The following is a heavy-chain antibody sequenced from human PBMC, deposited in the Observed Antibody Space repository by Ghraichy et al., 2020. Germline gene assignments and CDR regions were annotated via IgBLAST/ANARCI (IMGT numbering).Heavy chain of an antibody. CDR1: GGSFSSYH. CDR2: IYVSGST. Sequence: SETLSLTCTVSGGSFSSYHWTWIRQTAGKGLEWIGRIYVSGSTNYNPSLRSRVTMSVDPSKNQFSLKLSSVTDADTAFYYCARDMDGNYLFDYWGQGLQVTVSS. D-gene: IGHD1-7*01. J-gene: IGHJ4*02. CDR3: ARDMDGNYLFDY. V-gene: IGHV4-4*07.